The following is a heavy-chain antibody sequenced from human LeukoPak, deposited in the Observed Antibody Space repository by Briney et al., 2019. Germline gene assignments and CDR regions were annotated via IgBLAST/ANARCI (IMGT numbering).Heavy chain of an antibody. V-gene: IGHV4-59*01. J-gene: IGHJ3*02. CDR3: ARVVGLLGPRAFDI. CDR1: GGSISSYY. D-gene: IGHD1-26*01. CDR2: IYYSGST. Sequence: SETLSLTCTVSGGSISSYYWSWIRQPPGKGLEWIGHIYYSGSTNYNPSLKSRVTISVDTSKNQFSLKLSSVTAADTAVYYCARVVGLLGPRAFDIWGQGTMVTVSS.